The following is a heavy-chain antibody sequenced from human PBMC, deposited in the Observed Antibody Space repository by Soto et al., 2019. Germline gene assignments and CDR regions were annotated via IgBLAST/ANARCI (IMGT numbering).Heavy chain of an antibody. CDR2: ISWNSGNI. D-gene: IGHD4-4*01. CDR1: GFSFEDYA. Sequence: EVQLVESGGGLVQPGRSLRLSCAASGFSFEDYAMHWVRQAPGKGLEWVTGISWNSGNIGYADSVKGRFTASRDNANNSLYLQMNSLRVEDTALYYCAKDRWTTVTQIDYWGQGTLVTVSS. CDR3: AKDRWTTVTQIDY. V-gene: IGHV3-9*01. J-gene: IGHJ4*02.